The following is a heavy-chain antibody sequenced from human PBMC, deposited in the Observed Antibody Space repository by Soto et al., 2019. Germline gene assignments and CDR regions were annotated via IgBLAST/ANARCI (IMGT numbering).Heavy chain of an antibody. Sequence: GGSLRLSCAASGFTLRTYTMNWVRQAPGKGLEWVSSISISSSDRYYADSVRGRFTISRDNAKNALYLQMNSLRADDTAVYFCVRGMNPLFGGQGTLVTV. CDR2: ISISSSDR. CDR1: GFTLRTYT. CDR3: VRGMNPLF. J-gene: IGHJ4*01. V-gene: IGHV3-21*06.